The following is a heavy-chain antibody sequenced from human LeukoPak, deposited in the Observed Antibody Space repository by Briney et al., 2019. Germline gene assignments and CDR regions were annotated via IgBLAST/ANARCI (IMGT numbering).Heavy chain of an antibody. J-gene: IGHJ4*02. CDR1: GFSLSTTGVG. Sequence: SGPTLVNPTQTLTLICTFSGFSLSTTGVGVGWIRQPPGKALEWHAAITWDNDRRYSPSLKSRLNITKDTSKNQVVLTLTDVDPVDTATYYCAHRRYRACSWDFGDFDYWGQGTLVTVSS. V-gene: IGHV2-5*02. D-gene: IGHD2-15*01. CDR2: ITWDNDR. CDR3: AHRRYRACSWDFGDFDY.